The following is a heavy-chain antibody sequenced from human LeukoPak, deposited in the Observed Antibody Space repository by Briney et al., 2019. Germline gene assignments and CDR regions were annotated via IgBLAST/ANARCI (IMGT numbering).Heavy chain of an antibody. CDR1: GGSFSGYY. Sequence: SETLSLTCAVYGGSFSGYYWSWIRQPPGKGLEWIGEINHSGSTNYNPSLKSRVTISVDTSKNQFSLKPSSVTAADTAVYYCARHGKRWSQLGAFDIWGQGTMVTVSS. CDR3: ARHGKRWSQLGAFDI. CDR2: INHSGST. D-gene: IGHD5-24*01. J-gene: IGHJ3*02. V-gene: IGHV4-34*01.